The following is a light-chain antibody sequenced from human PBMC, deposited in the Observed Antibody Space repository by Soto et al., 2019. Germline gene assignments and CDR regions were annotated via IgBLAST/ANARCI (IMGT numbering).Light chain of an antibody. CDR3: QQYGTSAIT. J-gene: IGKJ5*01. V-gene: IGKV3-20*01. CDR2: GAS. Sequence: EVGLTQSPATLSLSPWIRATLSCMVRQSVISRYLAWYQQKPGQAPRLLMSGASTRAAGIPDRFSGDGSGTDFTLTISRLEPEDFAVYYCQQYGTSAITFGQGTLLEIK. CDR1: QSVISRY.